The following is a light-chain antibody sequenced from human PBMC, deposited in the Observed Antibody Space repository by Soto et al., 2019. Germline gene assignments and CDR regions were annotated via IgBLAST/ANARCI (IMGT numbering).Light chain of an antibody. CDR1: QGIRNN. Sequence: AIQMTQCPSSLSASVGDRVTITLRATQGIRNNLGWYQQKPGKAPKLLIYAASSLPCGMPSRSSGCGPFTDFNLTINSLQPGILATDYCLQDYYYTSTFGKGNKVEIK. CDR3: LQDYYYTST. CDR2: AAS. J-gene: IGKJ1*01. V-gene: IGKV1-6*01.